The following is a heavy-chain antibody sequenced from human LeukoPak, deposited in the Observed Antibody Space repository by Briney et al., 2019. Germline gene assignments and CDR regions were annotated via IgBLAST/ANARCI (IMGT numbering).Heavy chain of an antibody. J-gene: IGHJ5*01. V-gene: IGHV3-23*01. CDR1: GFTFSSYP. CDR3: AKEDYRDHTTGFDS. Sequence: GGSLRLSCAASGFTFSSYPVSWVRQAPGRGLEWVSAITSSGGTYSIPSVRGRFIVSRDNSRNTLYLQMNGLTAEDTAIYYCAKEDYRDHTTGFDSWGQGTLVTVSS. CDR2: ITSSGGT. D-gene: IGHD4-17*01.